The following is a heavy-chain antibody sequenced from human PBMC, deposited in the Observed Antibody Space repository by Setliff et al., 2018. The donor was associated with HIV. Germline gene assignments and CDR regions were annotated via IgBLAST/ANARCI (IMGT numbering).Heavy chain of an antibody. V-gene: IGHV3-74*03. Sequence: GVLKISCAASGFTFSPYWMHWVRQAPGKGLVWVSRINSDGTSTTYADSVKGRFTISRDSAKNTLYLQMNSLRAEDTAVYYCARDLSYDYDRSSDTFDYWGQGTLVTVSS. CDR2: INSDGTST. D-gene: IGHD3-22*01. CDR3: ARDLSYDYDRSSDTFDY. J-gene: IGHJ4*02. CDR1: GFTFSPYW.